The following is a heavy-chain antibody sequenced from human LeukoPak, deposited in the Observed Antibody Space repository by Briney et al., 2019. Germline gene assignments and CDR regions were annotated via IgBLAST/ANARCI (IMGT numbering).Heavy chain of an antibody. CDR2: IYHSEST. J-gene: IGHJ4*02. D-gene: IGHD3-10*01. V-gene: IGHV4-4*02. CDR1: GGSISSSNW. Sequence: SETLSLTCAVSGGSISSSNWWSWVRQPPGKGLEWIGEIYHSESTNYNPSLKSRVTISVDKSKNQFSLNLSSVTAADTAVYYCARGNYGSGSYYQDRCFDYWGQGTLVTVSS. CDR3: ARGNYGSGSYYQDRCFDY.